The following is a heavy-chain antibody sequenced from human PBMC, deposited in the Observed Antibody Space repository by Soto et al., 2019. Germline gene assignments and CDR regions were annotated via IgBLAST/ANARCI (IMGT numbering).Heavy chain of an antibody. CDR1: GFTFSSYS. Sequence: PGVPLRLSCAASGFTFSSYSMNWVRQAPGKGLEWVSSISSTSSYIYYADSVKGRFTINPDTSKNQFSLHLNSVTPDDTAVYYCVRLIGNSWLDFWGQGTLVTAPQ. CDR2: ISSTSSYI. D-gene: IGHD1-26*01. J-gene: IGHJ5*01. V-gene: IGHV3-21*01. CDR3: VRLIGNSWLDF.